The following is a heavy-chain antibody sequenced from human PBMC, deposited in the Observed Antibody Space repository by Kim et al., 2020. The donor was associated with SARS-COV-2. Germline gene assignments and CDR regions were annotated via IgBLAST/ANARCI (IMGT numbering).Heavy chain of an antibody. CDR3: ARGGGRFLEWLLYHDAFDI. Sequence: GRFTISRDNAKNSLYLQMNSLRAEDTAVYYCARGGGRFLEWLLYHDAFDIWGQGTMVTVSS. V-gene: IGHV3-11*05. J-gene: IGHJ3*02. D-gene: IGHD3-3*01.